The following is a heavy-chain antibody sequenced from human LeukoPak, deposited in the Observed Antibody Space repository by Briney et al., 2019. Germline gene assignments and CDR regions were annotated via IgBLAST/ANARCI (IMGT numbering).Heavy chain of an antibody. CDR2: IYHSGST. CDR1: GGSISSGGYY. D-gene: IGHD3-16*01. J-gene: IGHJ2*01. Sequence: SQTLSLTCTVSGGSISSGGYYWSWIRQPPGKGLEWIGYIYHSGSTYYNPSLKSRVTISVDTSKNQFSLKLSSVTAADTAVYYCARGGAGFGFPDLWGRGTLVTVSS. CDR3: ARGGAGFGFPDL. V-gene: IGHV4-30-2*05.